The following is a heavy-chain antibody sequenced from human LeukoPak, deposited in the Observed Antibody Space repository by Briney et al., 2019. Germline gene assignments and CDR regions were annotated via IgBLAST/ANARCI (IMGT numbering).Heavy chain of an antibody. CDR2: IYHSGST. CDR1: GYSISSGYY. D-gene: IGHD3-22*01. CDR3: ARATPGGYYPNY. Sequence: SETLSLTCTVSGYSISSGYYWGWIRQPPGKGLEWIGSIYHSGSTYYSPSLKSRVTISVDTSKNQFSLKLSSVTAADTAVYYCARATPGGYYPNYWGQGTLVTVSS. J-gene: IGHJ4*02. V-gene: IGHV4-38-2*02.